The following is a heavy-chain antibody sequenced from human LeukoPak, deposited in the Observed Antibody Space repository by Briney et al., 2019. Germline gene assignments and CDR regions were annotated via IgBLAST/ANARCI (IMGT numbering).Heavy chain of an antibody. D-gene: IGHD2-15*01. CDR2: IYYSGST. CDR1: GGSISSSSYY. CDR3: ARFVALHYYGMDV. V-gene: IGHV4-39*01. Sequence: PSETLSLTCTVSGGSISSSSYYWGWIRQPPGKGLEWIGSIYYSGSTYYNPSLKSRVTISVDTSKNQFSLKLSSVTAADTAVYYCARFVALHYYGMDVWGQGTTVTVSS. J-gene: IGHJ6*02.